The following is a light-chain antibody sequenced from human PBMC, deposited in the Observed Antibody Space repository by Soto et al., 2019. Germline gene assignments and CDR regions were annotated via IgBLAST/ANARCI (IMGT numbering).Light chain of an antibody. Sequence: SYELTQPPSVSVAPGQTARITCGGNNMGSKSVHWYQQKPGQAPVLGVYDDSDRPSGIPERFSGSNSGNTATLTISRVEAGDEADYYCQVWDSSSDHHVVFGGGTKVTVL. CDR3: QVWDSSSDHHVV. CDR2: DDS. V-gene: IGLV3-21*02. CDR1: NMGSKS. J-gene: IGLJ2*01.